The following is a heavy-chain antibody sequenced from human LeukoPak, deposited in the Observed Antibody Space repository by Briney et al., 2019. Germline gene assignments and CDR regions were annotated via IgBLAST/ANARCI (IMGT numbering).Heavy chain of an antibody. D-gene: IGHD6-13*01. J-gene: IGHJ4*02. CDR2: IIPILGIA. CDR1: GGTFSSYA. V-gene: IGHV1-69*04. CDR3: ARDRSRYSSSFGTGDY. Sequence: VASVKVSCKASGGTFSSYAISWVRQAPGQGLEWMGRIIPILGIANYAQKFQGRVTITADKSTSTAYMELSSLRSEDTAVYYCARDRSRYSSSFGTGDYWGQGTLVTVSS.